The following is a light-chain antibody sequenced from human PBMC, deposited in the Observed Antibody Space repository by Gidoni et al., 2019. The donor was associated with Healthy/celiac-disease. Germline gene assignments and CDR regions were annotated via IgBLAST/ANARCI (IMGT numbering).Light chain of an antibody. CDR1: QGISNY. CDR2: AAS. J-gene: IGKJ2*04. CDR3: QKYSSAPMCS. V-gene: IGKV1-27*01. Sequence: DIWMAQSPSSLSASVGDRVTITCRASQGISNYLAWYQQKPGKVPKLLIYAASTMQSGVPTRFSGSGSGTDFTLTISSLQPEDVATYYCQKYSSAPMCSFXXXTKLEIK.